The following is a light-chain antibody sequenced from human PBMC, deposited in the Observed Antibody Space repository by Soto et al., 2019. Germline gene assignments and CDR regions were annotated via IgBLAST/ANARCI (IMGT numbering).Light chain of an antibody. Sequence: DIQMTQSPSSLSASVGDRVTITCQASQEISNHLNWYQQKPGKAPKLLIYDASNLETGVPSRFSGSGSGTDFPFTISSLQPEDIATYYCQQYDNVPPDTFGQGTKLEIK. CDR2: DAS. V-gene: IGKV1-33*01. CDR3: QQYDNVPPDT. CDR1: QEISNH. J-gene: IGKJ2*01.